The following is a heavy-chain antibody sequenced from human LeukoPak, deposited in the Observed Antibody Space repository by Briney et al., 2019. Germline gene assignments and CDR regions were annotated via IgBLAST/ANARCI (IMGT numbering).Heavy chain of an antibody. Sequence: PSETLSLTCAVSGGSLSTRYWNWIRQPPGRGLGWIGYVSNSGITTYSPSLKSRVTISIDSSRSQFSLRLNSVTAAATALYYCATSGGSGSSWSLWGQGTLVTVSS. J-gene: IGHJ4*02. CDR1: GGSLSTRY. D-gene: IGHD6-13*01. CDR3: ATSGGSGSSWSL. V-gene: IGHV4-59*11. CDR2: VSNSGIT.